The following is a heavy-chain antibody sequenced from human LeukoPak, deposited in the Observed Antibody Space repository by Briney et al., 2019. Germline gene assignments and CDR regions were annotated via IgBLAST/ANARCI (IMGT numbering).Heavy chain of an antibody. CDR2: IYYSGGT. Sequence: SETLSLTCTVSGGSTSSSSYYWGWIRQPPGKGLEWIGSIYYSGGTYYNPSLKSRVTISVDTSKHQFSLKLSSVTAADTAVYYCAKTYYYDSSGSPSGPNFAYWGQGTLVTVSS. CDR3: AKTYYYDSSGSPSGPNFAY. V-gene: IGHV4-39*01. J-gene: IGHJ4*02. D-gene: IGHD3-22*01. CDR1: GGSTSSSSYY.